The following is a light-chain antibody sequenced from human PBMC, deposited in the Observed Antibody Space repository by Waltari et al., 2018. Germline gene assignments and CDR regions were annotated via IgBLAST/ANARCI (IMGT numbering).Light chain of an antibody. CDR3: HQYNSYPYT. Sequence: DIQMTQSPSTLSASVGDRVTITCRASQSMTNWLAWYQQKPGKAPKVLMYKASSLQSGVPSRFSGGRSGTEFTLTISSLQPDDFATYYCHQYNSYPYTFGQGTKLEIK. V-gene: IGKV1-5*03. CDR2: KAS. CDR1: QSMTNW. J-gene: IGKJ2*01.